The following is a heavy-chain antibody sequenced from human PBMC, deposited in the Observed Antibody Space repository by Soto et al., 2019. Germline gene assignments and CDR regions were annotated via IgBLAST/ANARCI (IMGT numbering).Heavy chain of an antibody. CDR3: GKDMVPKYYDSSETRGYYYYGMDV. CDR2: ISWNSGSI. CDR1: GFTFDDYA. D-gene: IGHD3-22*01. J-gene: IGHJ6*02. V-gene: IGHV3-9*01. Sequence: EVQLVESGGGLVQPGRSLRLSCAASGFTFDDYAMHWVRQAPGKGLEWVSGISWNSGSIGYADSVKGRFTISRDNDKNSLYLQMTSLRAEETAMYYCGKDMVPKYYDSSETRGYYYYGMDVWGQGTTVTVSS.